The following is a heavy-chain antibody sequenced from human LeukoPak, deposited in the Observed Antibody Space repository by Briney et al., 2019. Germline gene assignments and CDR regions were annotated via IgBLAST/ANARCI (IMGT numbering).Heavy chain of an antibody. Sequence: SETLSLTCVVSGYSISSGYCWGWIRQPPGKGLEWIGTICQGGDTFYNPSLKSRVTISVDTSKNQFSLKLSSVTAADTAVYYCARASKWLVNDYWGQGTLVTVSS. V-gene: IGHV4-38-2*01. CDR3: ARASKWLVNDY. D-gene: IGHD6-19*01. J-gene: IGHJ4*02. CDR2: ICQGGDT. CDR1: GYSISSGYC.